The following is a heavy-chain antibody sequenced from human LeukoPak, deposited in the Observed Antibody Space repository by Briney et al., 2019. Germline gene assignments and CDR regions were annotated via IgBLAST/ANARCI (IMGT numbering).Heavy chain of an antibody. CDR2: IIPIFGTA. V-gene: IGHV1-69*06. CDR3: ATVLGYCSGGSCYDNYYYYMDV. J-gene: IGHJ6*03. CDR1: GGTFSSYA. Sequence: ASVAVSCKASGGTFSSYAISWVRQAPGQGLEWMGGIIPIFGTANYAQKFQGRVTITADKSTSTAYMELSSLRSEDTAVYYCATVLGYCSGGSCYDNYYYYMDVWGKGTTVTVSS. D-gene: IGHD2-15*01.